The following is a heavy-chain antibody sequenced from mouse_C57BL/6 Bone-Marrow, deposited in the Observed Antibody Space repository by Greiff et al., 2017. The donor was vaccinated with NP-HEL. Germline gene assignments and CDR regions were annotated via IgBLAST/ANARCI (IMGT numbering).Heavy chain of an antibody. CDR2: ISNLAYSI. J-gene: IGHJ4*01. D-gene: IGHD1-1*01. CDR3: ARYYYGSSPYYAMDY. V-gene: IGHV5-15*01. Sequence: EVMLVESGGGLVQPGGSLKLSCAASGFTFSDYGMAWVRQAPRKGPEWVAFISNLAYSIYYADTVTGRFTISRENAKNTLYLEMSSLRSEDTAMYYCARYYYGSSPYYAMDYWGQGTSVTVSS. CDR1: GFTFSDYG.